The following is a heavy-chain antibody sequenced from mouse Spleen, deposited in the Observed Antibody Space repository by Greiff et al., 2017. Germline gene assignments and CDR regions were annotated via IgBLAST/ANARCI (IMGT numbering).Heavy chain of an antibody. J-gene: IGHJ2*01. D-gene: IGHD2-4*01. CDR1: GYTFTSYG. CDR3: ARYYDYDVHYFDY. CDR2: IYPRSGNT. Sequence: VQLQESGAELARPGASVKLSCKASGYTFTSYGISWVKQRTGQGLEWIGEIYPRSGNTYYNEKFKGKATLTADKSSSTAYMELRSLTSEDSAVFFCARYYDYDVHYFDYWGQGTTLTVSS. V-gene: IGHV1-81*01.